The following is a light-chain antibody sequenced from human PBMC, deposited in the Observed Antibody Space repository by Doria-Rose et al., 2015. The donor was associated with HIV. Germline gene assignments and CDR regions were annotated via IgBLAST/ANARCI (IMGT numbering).Light chain of an antibody. CDR1: QSFSSTY. V-gene: IGKV3-20*01. CDR2: DGS. CDR3: HQYGTSWT. Sequence: TQSLGTLSLSPGERATLSCRASQSFSSTYLAWYQQKPGQAPSLLIYDGSTRATVIPDRFSASGSGTDFTLTINRLEPEDFALYYCHQYGTSWTFGQGTKVEI. J-gene: IGKJ1*01.